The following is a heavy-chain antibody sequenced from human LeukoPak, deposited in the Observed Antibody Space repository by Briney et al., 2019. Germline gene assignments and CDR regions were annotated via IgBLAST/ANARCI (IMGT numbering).Heavy chain of an antibody. CDR3: IRGSLPTAGIDN. J-gene: IGHJ4*02. V-gene: IGHV3-74*01. D-gene: IGHD6-13*01. Sequence: GGSLSLSCAASGFTFSSCSMHWVRQAPGKGLVWVSRIKGDGSSIRYGYPVKGRFTIFIDNAKNTLFLQMVSLRAEDTAVYCCIRGSLPTAGIDNWGQGTLVTVFS. CDR2: IKGDGSSI. CDR1: GFTFSSCS.